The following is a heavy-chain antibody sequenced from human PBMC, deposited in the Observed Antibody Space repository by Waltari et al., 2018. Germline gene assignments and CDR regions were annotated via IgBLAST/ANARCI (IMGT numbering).Heavy chain of an antibody. CDR3: ARGRATYYDFWSGYYFDY. D-gene: IGHD3-3*01. V-gene: IGHV4-38-2*01. J-gene: IGHJ4*02. CDR1: GYSISSGYY. CDR2: IYHSGST. Sequence: QVQLQESGPGLVKPSETLSLTCAVSGYSISSGYYWGWIRQPLGKGLEWIGSIYHSGSTYYNPSLKSRVTISVDTSKNQFSLKLSSVTAADTAVYYCARGRATYYDFWSGYYFDYWGQGTLVTVSS.